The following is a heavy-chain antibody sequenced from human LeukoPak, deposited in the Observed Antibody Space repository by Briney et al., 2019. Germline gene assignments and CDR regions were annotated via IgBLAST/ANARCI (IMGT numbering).Heavy chain of an antibody. V-gene: IGHV3-30-3*01. CDR2: ISYDGSNK. D-gene: IGHD3-22*01. CDR1: GFTFSSYA. J-gene: IGHJ4*02. Sequence: GRSLRLSCAASGFTFSSYAMHWVRQAPGKGLEWVAVISYDGSNKYYADSVKGRFTISRDNSKNTLYLQMSSLRAEDTAVYYCARRTDYYDSSGYDYWGQGTLVTVSS. CDR3: ARRTDYYDSSGYDY.